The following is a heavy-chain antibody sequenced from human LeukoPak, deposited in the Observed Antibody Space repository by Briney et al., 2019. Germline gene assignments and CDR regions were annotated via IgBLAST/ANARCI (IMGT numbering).Heavy chain of an antibody. CDR2: IYASGST. J-gene: IGHJ6*03. V-gene: IGHV4-4*07. D-gene: IGHD3-3*01. CDR1: GGSISDYY. Sequence: SETLSLTCTVSGGSISDYYWGWIRQPAGKGLEWIGRIYASGSTYYNPSLKSRVTMSVDTSKNQFSLKLSSVTAADTAVYYCARSTYYDFWSGLEYYYYMDVWGKGTTVTASS. CDR3: ARSTYYDFWSGLEYYYYMDV.